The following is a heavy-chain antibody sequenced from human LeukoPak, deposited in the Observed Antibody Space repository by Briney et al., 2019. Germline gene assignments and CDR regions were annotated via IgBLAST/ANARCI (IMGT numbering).Heavy chain of an antibody. D-gene: IGHD1-26*01. Sequence: GRSLRLSCAASGFTFSSYGMHWVRQAPGKGLEWVSAISGSGGSTYYADSVKGRFTISRDNSKNTLYLQMNSLRAEDTAVYYCAKGRSYYDFDYWGQGTLVTVSS. J-gene: IGHJ4*02. V-gene: IGHV3-23*01. CDR2: ISGSGGST. CDR3: AKGRSYYDFDY. CDR1: GFTFSSYG.